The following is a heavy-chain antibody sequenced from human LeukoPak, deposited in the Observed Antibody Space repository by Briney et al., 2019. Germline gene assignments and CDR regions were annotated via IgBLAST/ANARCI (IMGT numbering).Heavy chain of an antibody. V-gene: IGHV3-7*03. J-gene: IGHJ6*02. CDR3: ARGGGLDV. CDR1: GFTFSSYW. D-gene: IGHD3-16*01. CDR2: IDHNGNVN. Sequence: GGSLRLSCAASGFTFSSYWMNWARQAPGKGLEWVASIDHNGNVNYYVDSVKGRFTISRDNAKNSLYLQMSNLRAKDTAVYFCARGGGLDVWGQGATVTVSS.